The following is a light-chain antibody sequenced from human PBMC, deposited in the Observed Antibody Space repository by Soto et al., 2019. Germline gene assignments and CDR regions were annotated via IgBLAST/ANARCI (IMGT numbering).Light chain of an antibody. V-gene: IGLV2-23*02. Sequence: QSALTQPASVSGSPGQWITISCAGTNSDVGNYNLVSWYQHHPGKAPRLIIYAVSKRPSGTSDRFSGSKSGSTASLTISGLQPEDEADYHCCSYAGNTTFKFGGGTKLTVL. CDR2: AVS. CDR1: NSDVGNYNL. J-gene: IGLJ2*01. CDR3: CSYAGNTTFK.